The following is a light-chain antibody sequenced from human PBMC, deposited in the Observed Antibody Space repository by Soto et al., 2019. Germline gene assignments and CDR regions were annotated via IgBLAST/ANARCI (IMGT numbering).Light chain of an antibody. V-gene: IGLV2-8*01. Sequence: QSALTQPPSASGSPGQSVTISCTGTSSDVGGYNYVSWCQQHPGKAPKLILYEVSERPSGVPDRFSGSKSGNTASLTVSGLQAEDDADYYCSSYAGINTVVFGGGTKLTVL. J-gene: IGLJ2*01. CDR1: SSDVGGYNY. CDR2: EVS. CDR3: SSYAGINTVV.